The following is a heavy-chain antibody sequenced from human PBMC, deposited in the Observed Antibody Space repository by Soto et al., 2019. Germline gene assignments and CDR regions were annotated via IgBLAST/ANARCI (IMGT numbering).Heavy chain of an antibody. V-gene: IGHV3-30-3*01. Sequence: QVQLVESGGGVVQPGRSLRLSCAASGFTFSSYAMHWVHQAPGKGLEWVAVISYDGSNKYYADSVKGRFTISRDNSKDALYLQMNSLRAEDTAVYYCARDYGDRYFDYWGQGTLVTVSS. CDR1: GFTFSSYA. J-gene: IGHJ4*02. CDR3: ARDYGDRYFDY. CDR2: ISYDGSNK. D-gene: IGHD4-17*01.